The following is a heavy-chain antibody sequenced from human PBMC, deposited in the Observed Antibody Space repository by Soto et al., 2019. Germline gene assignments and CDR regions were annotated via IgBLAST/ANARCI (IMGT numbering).Heavy chain of an antibody. CDR1: GFTCSSYW. D-gene: IGHD5-18*01. CDR3: ARDRVTWIRVWYFDL. CDR2: INSDGSST. V-gene: IGHV3-74*01. Sequence: EVQLVESGGGLVQPGGSLRLSCAASGFTCSSYWMHWVRQAPGKGLVWVSRINSDGSSTSYADSVKGRFTISRDNAKNTLYLQMNSLRAEDTAVYYCARDRVTWIRVWYFDLWGRGTLVPVSS. J-gene: IGHJ2*01.